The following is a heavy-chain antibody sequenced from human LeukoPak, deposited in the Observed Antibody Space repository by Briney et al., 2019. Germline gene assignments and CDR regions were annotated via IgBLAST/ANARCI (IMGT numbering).Heavy chain of an antibody. V-gene: IGHV3-74*01. D-gene: IGHD3-22*01. CDR3: ARGLVYYDSSGYPYYFDY. CDR2: INSDGSST. CDR1: GFTFSSYR. Sequence: GGSLRLSCAASGFTFSSYRMHWVRQAPGKGLVWVSRINSDGSSTSYADSVKGRFTISRDNAKNTLYLQMNSLRAEDTAVYYCARGLVYYDSSGYPYYFDYWGQGTLVTVSS. J-gene: IGHJ4*02.